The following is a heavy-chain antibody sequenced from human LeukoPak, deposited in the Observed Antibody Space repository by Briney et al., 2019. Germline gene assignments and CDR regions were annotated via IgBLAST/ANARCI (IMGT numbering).Heavy chain of an antibody. CDR1: GDSLSSSNYY. V-gene: IGHV4-39*01. CDR2: IYYSGIT. CDR3: ASLPSNDAFDV. J-gene: IGHJ3*01. Sequence: SETLSLTCTVSGDSLSSSNYYWGWIRQPPGKGLEWIASIYYSGITYYNPSLKSRVTISVDTPKNQFSLKLNSVTAADTAVYYCASLPSNDAFDVWGRGTMITVSS.